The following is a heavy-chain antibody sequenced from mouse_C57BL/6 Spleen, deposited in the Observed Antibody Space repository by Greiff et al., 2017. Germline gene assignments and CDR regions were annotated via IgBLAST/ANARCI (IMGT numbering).Heavy chain of an antibody. J-gene: IGHJ1*03. CDR1: GYTFTSYW. Sequence: QVQLQQSGAELAKPGASVKLSCKASGYTFTSYWMHWVKQRPGQGLEWIGYINPSSGYTKYNQKFKDKATLTADKSSRTAYMQLSSLTYEDSAVYYCARVWYFDVWGTGTTVTVSS. CDR2: INPSSGYT. CDR3: ARVWYFDV. V-gene: IGHV1-7*01.